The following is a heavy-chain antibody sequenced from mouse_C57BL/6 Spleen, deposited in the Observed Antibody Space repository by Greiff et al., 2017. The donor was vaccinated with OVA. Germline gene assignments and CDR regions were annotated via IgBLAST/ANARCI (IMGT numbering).Heavy chain of an antibody. V-gene: IGHV1-82*01. CDR3: ASTVVSTVAMVY. CDR2: IYPGDGDT. Sequence: QVTLKESGPELVKPGASVKISCKASGYAFSSSWMNWVKQRPGKGLEWIGRIYPGDGDTNYNGKFKGKATLTADKSSSTAYMQLSSLTSEDSAVYFCASTVVSTVAMVYWGQGTSVTVSS. CDR1: GYAFSSSW. D-gene: IGHD1-1*01. J-gene: IGHJ4*01.